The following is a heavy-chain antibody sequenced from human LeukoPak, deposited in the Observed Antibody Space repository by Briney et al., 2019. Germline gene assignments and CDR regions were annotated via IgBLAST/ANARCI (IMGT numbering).Heavy chain of an antibody. Sequence: PSETLSLTCTVSGGSISSTSYYCGWIRQPPGKGLEWIGSIYYTGSTYYNPSLNTRSTMSVDTSKNQFSLKLSSVTAADTAVYYCARRLKVTEHFDYWGQGTLVTVSS. D-gene: IGHD2-21*02. CDR3: ARRLKVTEHFDY. CDR1: GGSISSTSYY. J-gene: IGHJ4*02. CDR2: IYYTGST. V-gene: IGHV4-39*01.